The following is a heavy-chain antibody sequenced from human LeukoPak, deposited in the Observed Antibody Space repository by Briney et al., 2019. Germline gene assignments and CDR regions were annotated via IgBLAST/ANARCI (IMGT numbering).Heavy chain of an antibody. J-gene: IGHJ3*02. CDR2: INHSGST. CDR3: ARGDVEMATIRTFDI. V-gene: IGHV4-34*01. Sequence: KPSETLSLTCAVYGGSFSGYYWSWIRQPPGKGLEWIGEINHSGSTNHNPSLKSRVTISVDTSKNQFSLKLSSVTAADTAVYYCARGDVEMATIRTFDIWGQGTMVTVSS. CDR1: GGSFSGYY. D-gene: IGHD5-24*01.